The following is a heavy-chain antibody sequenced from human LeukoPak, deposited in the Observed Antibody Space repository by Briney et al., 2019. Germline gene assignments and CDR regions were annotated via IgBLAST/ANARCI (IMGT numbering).Heavy chain of an antibody. CDR2: IIPILGIA. Sequence: SVKVSCKASGGTFSSYAISWVRQAPGQGLEWMGRIIPILGIANYAQKFQGRVTITADKSTSTAYMELSSLRSEDTAVYYCARAATVTSFHRWFDPWGEGTLVTFSS. V-gene: IGHV1-69*04. CDR1: GGTFSSYA. CDR3: ARAATVTSFHRWFDP. D-gene: IGHD4-17*01. J-gene: IGHJ5*02.